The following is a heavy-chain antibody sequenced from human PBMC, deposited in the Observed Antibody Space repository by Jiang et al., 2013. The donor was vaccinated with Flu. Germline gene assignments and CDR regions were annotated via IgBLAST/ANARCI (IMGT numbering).Heavy chain of an antibody. CDR3: GREGELGYDYYYGMDV. CDR1: GDSVSSNSAG. V-gene: IGHV6-1*01. D-gene: IGHD3-10*01. Sequence: TSQTLSLTCAISGDSVSSNSAGWNWIRQSPSRGLEWLGRTSYRFKWYFDYAVSVKSRITINPDTSKNQFSLQLNSVTPEDTATYYCGREGELGYDYYYGMDVLGPRDHGHRLL. J-gene: IGHJ6*02. CDR2: TSYRFKWYF.